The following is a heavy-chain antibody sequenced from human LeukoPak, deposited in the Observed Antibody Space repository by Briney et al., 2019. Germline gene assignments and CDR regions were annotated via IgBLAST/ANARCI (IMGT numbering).Heavy chain of an antibody. CDR1: GDTVSSNSAA. J-gene: IGHJ4*02. V-gene: IGHV6-1*01. CDR3: ARAPRGIFDY. Sequence: SQTLSLTCAFSGDTVSSNSAAWNWIRQSPSTGLEWLGRTYYRSKWYNDYAVSVKSRITINPDTSKNQFSLQLNSVAPEDTAVYYCARAPRGIFDYWGQGTLVTVSS. D-gene: IGHD3-16*01. CDR2: TYYRSKWYN.